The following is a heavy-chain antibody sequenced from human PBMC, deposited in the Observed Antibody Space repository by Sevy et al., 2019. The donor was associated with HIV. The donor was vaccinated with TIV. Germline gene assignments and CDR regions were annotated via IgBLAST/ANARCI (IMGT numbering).Heavy chain of an antibody. V-gene: IGHV3-30*04. CDR3: ASERSTFVVPAGYYYYYGMDG. D-gene: IGHD2-2*01. Sequence: GGSLRLSCAASGFTFSSYAMHWVRQAPGKGLEWVAVISYDGSNKYYADSVKGRFTISRDKSKNTLYLQMNSLIAEDTAMYCCASERSTFVVPAGYYYYYGMDGWGQGTTVTVSS. CDR2: ISYDGSNK. J-gene: IGHJ6*02. CDR1: GFTFSSYA.